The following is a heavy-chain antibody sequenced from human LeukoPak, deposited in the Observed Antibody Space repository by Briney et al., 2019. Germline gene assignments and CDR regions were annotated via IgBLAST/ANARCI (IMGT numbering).Heavy chain of an antibody. Sequence: GGSLTLSCAVSALAFSSYSMNCVSQAPGKGLEWVSCISSSGSYIYYADSVMVRFTISRDNAKNSLYLQMNSLTAEDTAVYYCARDPWDVDTAMVYSFAYWGQGTLVTVSS. J-gene: IGHJ4*02. D-gene: IGHD5-18*01. CDR2: ISSSGSYI. CDR1: ALAFSSYS. V-gene: IGHV3-21*01. CDR3: ARDPWDVDTAMVYSFAY.